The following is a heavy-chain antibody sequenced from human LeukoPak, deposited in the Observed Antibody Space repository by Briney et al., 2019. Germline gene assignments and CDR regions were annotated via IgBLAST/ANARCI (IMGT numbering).Heavy chain of an antibody. CDR3: ARESSAGATGDYSDY. Sequence: GGSLRLSCAASGFTFNDYCMTWVRQAPGKGLEWVSHISGSGITIYYADSVKGRFTISRDNAKRSLYLHMNSLRVEDTAFYFCARESSAGATGDYSDYWGQGALVTVSS. V-gene: IGHV3-11*01. J-gene: IGHJ4*02. D-gene: IGHD1-26*01. CDR2: ISGSGITI. CDR1: GFTFNDYC.